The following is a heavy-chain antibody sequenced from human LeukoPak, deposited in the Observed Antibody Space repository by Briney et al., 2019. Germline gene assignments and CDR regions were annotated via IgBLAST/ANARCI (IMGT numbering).Heavy chain of an antibody. CDR3: AREDCSGGSCYPPRGPLDY. J-gene: IGHJ4*02. V-gene: IGHV6-1*01. CDR2: TYYRSKWYN. D-gene: IGHD2-15*01. Sequence: PSQTLSLTCVISGDSVSSNSAAWNWIRQSPSRGLEWLGRTYYRSKWYNDYAVSVKSRITINPDTSKNQFSLQLNSVTPEDTAVYYCAREDCSGGSCYPPRGPLDYWGQGTLVTVSS. CDR1: GDSVSSNSAA.